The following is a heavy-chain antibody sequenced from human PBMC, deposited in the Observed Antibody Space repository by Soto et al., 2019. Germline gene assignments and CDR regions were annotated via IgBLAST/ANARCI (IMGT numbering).Heavy chain of an antibody. D-gene: IGHD2-8*01. V-gene: IGHV3-15*01. J-gene: IGHJ4*02. CDR3: TTTKGRLEPPTNDF. CDR1: GFTFSNAW. CDR2: IKSDAYGGAI. Sequence: EVQLVESGGGLVQPGGSLRLSCAGSGFTFSNAWMSWVRRAPGKGLEWVGRIKSDAYGGAIDYAAPVKGRFTISRDDSKNTLSLQKKNLRAEDTAVYSCTTTKGRLEPPTNDFWGQGTPVIVSS.